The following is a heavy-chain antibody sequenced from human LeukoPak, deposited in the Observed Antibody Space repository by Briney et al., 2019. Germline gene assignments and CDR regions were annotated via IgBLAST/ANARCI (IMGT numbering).Heavy chain of an antibody. CDR3: AKARGSTSSLSIDS. Sequence: GGSLRLSCAASGFNLSSYAMSWVRQAPGKGLEWVSAISGSDGSTYFADSVKGRFTISRDISKNTLFLQMNSLRAEDTAVYYCAKARGSTSSLSIDSWGQGTLVTVSS. D-gene: IGHD2-15*01. CDR2: ISGSDGST. CDR1: GFNLSSYA. J-gene: IGHJ4*02. V-gene: IGHV3-23*01.